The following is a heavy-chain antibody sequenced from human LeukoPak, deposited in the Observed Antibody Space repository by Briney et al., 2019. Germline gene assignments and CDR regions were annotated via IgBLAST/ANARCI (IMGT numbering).Heavy chain of an antibody. CDR3: AKMGCSSTSCYSWFDP. CDR1: GFTFSSYA. D-gene: IGHD2-2*02. Sequence: PGGSLRLSCAASGFTFSSYAMSWVGQAQGKGLEGVSAISGSGGSTYYADSVKGRFTISRDNSKNTLYLQMNSLRAEDTAVYYCAKMGCSSTSCYSWFDPWGQGTLVTVSS. V-gene: IGHV3-23*01. CDR2: ISGSGGST. J-gene: IGHJ5*02.